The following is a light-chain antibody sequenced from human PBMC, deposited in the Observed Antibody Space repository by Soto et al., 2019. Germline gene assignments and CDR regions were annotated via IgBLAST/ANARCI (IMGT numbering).Light chain of an antibody. CDR1: SSNIETNY. CDR2: RNN. V-gene: IGLV1-47*01. CDR3: AAWDGSLSGWG. Sequence: QSVLTQPPSASGTPGQRVTISCSGSSSNIETNYVYWYQQLPGTAPKVLIYRNNQRPSRVPDRFSASKSGTSASLAIRGLRSEDEADYDCAAWDGSLSGWGFGGGTKLTVL. J-gene: IGLJ3*02.